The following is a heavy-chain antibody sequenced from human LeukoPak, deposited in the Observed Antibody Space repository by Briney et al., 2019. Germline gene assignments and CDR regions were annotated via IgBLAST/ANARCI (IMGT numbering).Heavy chain of an antibody. J-gene: IGHJ4*02. CDR2: ISGDGRTT. Sequence: PGGSLRLSCVGSGVTLSNYWMYWVRQGPGKGLVWVSRISGDGRTTDYADSGKGRFTISKDNAKNSLYLQMNSLRAEDTAVYYCTSANYGPAYWGQGTLVTVSS. V-gene: IGHV3-74*01. CDR1: GVTLSNYW. CDR3: TSANYGPAY. D-gene: IGHD5-24*01.